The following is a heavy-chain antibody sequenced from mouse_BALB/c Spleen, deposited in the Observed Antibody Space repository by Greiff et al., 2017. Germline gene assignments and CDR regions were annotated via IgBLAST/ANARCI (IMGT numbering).Heavy chain of an antibody. CDR3: ARDLYYGSSYYYAMDY. V-gene: IGHV3-6*02. CDR2: ISYDGSN. Sequence: EVKLMESGPGLVKPSQSLSLTCSVTGYSITSGYYWNWIRQFPGNKLEWMGYISYDGSNNYNPSLKNRISITRDTSKNQFFLKLNSVTTEDTATYYCARDLYYGSSYYYAMDYWGQGTSVTVSS. CDR1: GYSITSGYY. J-gene: IGHJ4*01. D-gene: IGHD1-1*01.